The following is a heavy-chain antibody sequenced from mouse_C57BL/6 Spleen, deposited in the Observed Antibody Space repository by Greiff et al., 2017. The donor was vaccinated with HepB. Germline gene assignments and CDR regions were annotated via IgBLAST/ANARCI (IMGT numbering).Heavy chain of an antibody. J-gene: IGHJ1*03. CDR3: ARRDYGNSSWYVDV. CDR1: GYAFSSYW. V-gene: IGHV1-80*01. CDR2: IYPGDGDT. Sequence: QVQLQQSGAELVKPGASVKISCKASGYAFSSYWMNWVKQRPGKGLEWIGQIYPGDGDTNYNGKFKGKATLTADKSSSTAYMQLSSLTSEDSAVYFCARRDYGNSSWYVDVWGTGTTVTVSS. D-gene: IGHD2-1*01.